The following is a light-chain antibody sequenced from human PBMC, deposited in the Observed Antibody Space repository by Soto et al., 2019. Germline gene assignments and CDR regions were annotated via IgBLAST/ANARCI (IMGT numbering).Light chain of an antibody. Sequence: ELVLTQSPGTLSLSPGERATLSCRASQSIYSNYLAWYQQKPGQAPMLLIYGASSRATGIPDRFSGSGSGTDFTLTINRLEPEDFAVYFCQQYGTSLTWTFGQGTKV. CDR2: GAS. V-gene: IGKV3-20*01. J-gene: IGKJ1*01. CDR3: QQYGTSLTWT. CDR1: QSIYSNY.